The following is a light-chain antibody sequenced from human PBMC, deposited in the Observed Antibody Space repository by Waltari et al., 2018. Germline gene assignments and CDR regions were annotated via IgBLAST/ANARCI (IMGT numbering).Light chain of an antibody. CDR3: SSYAGSNNWV. V-gene: IGLV2-8*01. CDR1: SSDFGGYNY. J-gene: IGLJ3*02. Sequence: QSALTQPPSASGPPGQSVTISCTGTSSDFGGYNYVSWYQRHPGKAPKLMIYGVNKRPSGVPDRFSGSKSGNTASLTVSGLQAEDEAEYSCSSYAGSNNWVFGGGTKLTVL. CDR2: GVN.